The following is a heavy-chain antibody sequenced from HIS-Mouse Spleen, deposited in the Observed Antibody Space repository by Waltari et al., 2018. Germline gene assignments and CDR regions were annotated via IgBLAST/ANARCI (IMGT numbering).Heavy chain of an antibody. V-gene: IGHV1-2*02. CDR3: ARVYAITGDAFVI. Sequence: QVQLVQSGAEVKKPGASVKVSCKASGYTFTGYYMHWVRQAPGQGLEWMGGINPNRGGKNYAKKFQGRVTMTRETSISTAYMELSRLRSDDTAVYYCARVYAITGDAFVIWGQGTMVTVSS. J-gene: IGHJ3*02. CDR1: GYTFTGYY. D-gene: IGHD2-8*01. CDR2: INPNRGGK.